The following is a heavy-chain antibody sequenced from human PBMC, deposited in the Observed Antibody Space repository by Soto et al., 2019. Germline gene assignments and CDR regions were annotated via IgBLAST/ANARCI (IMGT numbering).Heavy chain of an antibody. D-gene: IGHD3-10*02. CDR2: INHSGST. Sequence: SETLSLTCAVYGGSFSGYYWSWIRQPPGKGLEWIGEINHSGSTNYNPSLKSRVTISVDTSKNQFSLKLSSVTAADTAVYYCARAVFGEYEDTLLDYYYYGMDVWGQGTTVTVSS. V-gene: IGHV4-34*01. CDR3: ARAVFGEYEDTLLDYYYYGMDV. CDR1: GGSFSGYY. J-gene: IGHJ6*02.